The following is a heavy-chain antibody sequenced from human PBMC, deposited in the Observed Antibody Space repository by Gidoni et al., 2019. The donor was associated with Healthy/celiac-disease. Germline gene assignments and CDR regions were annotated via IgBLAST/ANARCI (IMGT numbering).Heavy chain of an antibody. J-gene: IGHJ6*02. CDR2: IYYSGST. D-gene: IGHD1-20*01. CDR3: ARGLTGTTRGGDYGMDV. Sequence: QVQLQESGPGLVKPSQTLSLTCTVPGGSISSGGYYWSWIRQHPGKGLEWIGYIYYSGSTYYNPSLKSRVTIPVDTSKNQFSLKLSSVTAADTAVYYCARGLTGTTRGGDYGMDVWGQGTTVTVSS. CDR1: GGSISSGGYY. V-gene: IGHV4-31*03.